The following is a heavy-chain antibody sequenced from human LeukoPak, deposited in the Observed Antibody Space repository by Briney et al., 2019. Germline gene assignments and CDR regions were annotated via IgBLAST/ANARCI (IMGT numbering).Heavy chain of an antibody. D-gene: IGHD3-3*01. V-gene: IGHV1-46*01. Sequence: ASVKVSCKASGYTFTSYYMHWVRQAPGQGLEWMGIINPSGGSTSYAQKFQGRVTMTRDTSTSTVYMELSSLRSEDTAVYYCARGPRITIFGMVIIDFDYWGQGTLVTVSS. CDR1: GYTFTSYY. J-gene: IGHJ4*02. CDR3: ARGPRITIFGMVIIDFDY. CDR2: INPSGGST.